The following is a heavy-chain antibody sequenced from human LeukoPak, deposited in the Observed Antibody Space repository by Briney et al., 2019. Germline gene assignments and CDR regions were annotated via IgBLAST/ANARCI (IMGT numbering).Heavy chain of an antibody. V-gene: IGHV4-61*02. CDR3: ARHRPRRYSGYDVRLDY. J-gene: IGHJ4*02. Sequence: PSETLSLTCTVSGGSISSGHYYWTWIRQPAGKGLEWIGRIYSSRSTNYNPSLKSRITISVDTSKNQFSLKLSSVTAADTAMYYCARHRPRRYSGYDVRLDYWGQGTLVTVSS. D-gene: IGHD5-12*01. CDR2: IYSSRST. CDR1: GGSISSGHYY.